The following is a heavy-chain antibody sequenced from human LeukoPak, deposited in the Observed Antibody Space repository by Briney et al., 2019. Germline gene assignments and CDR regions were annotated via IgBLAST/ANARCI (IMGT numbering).Heavy chain of an antibody. Sequence: PSETLSLTCTVSGGSISSYYWSWIRQPPGKGLEWIGYIYYSGGTNYNPSLKSRVTISVDTSKNQFSLKLSSVTAADTAVYYCARHSGSGSSPQDYWGQGTLVTVSS. CDR3: ARHSGSGSSPQDY. CDR2: IYYSGGT. V-gene: IGHV4-59*08. D-gene: IGHD3-10*01. CDR1: GGSISSYY. J-gene: IGHJ4*02.